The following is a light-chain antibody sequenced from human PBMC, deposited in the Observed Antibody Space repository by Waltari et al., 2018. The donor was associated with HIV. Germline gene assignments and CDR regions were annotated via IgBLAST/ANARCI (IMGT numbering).Light chain of an antibody. V-gene: IGKV3-11*01. CDR1: QSVSPY. J-gene: IGKJ3*01. Sequence: EIVLTQSPATLSLYPGQRATRSCRASQSVSPYLAWDRKGPGAAPRLLIYDASNRATGIPARFSGSGAGTDFTLTISSLEPEDFAVYYCQHRKEWPPGATFGPGTKVDVK. CDR3: QHRKEWPPGAT. CDR2: DAS.